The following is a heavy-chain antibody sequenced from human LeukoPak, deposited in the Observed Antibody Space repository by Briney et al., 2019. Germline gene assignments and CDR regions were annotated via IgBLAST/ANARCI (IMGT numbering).Heavy chain of an antibody. Sequence: GRSLRLSCAASGFTFSSYGMHWVRQAPGKGLEWVAVIWYDGSNKYYADSVKGRFTISRDNSKNTLYLQMNSLRAEDTAVYYCAKDRSGSYSDAFDIWGQGTMVTVSS. V-gene: IGHV3-33*06. CDR2: IWYDGSNK. J-gene: IGHJ3*02. D-gene: IGHD1-26*01. CDR1: GFTFSSYG. CDR3: AKDRSGSYSDAFDI.